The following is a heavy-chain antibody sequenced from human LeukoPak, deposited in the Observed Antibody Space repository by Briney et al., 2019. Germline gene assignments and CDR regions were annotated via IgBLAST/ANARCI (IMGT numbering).Heavy chain of an antibody. D-gene: IGHD2-8*01. Sequence: GRSVSLFCRASGFTLSDHAMHGVRESPGKGLEWVTVISYHARDQFYADYVKGRFTVSRDNSRNTLYLQMNSLRAEDSAVYYCAAQPCINGICYLDSWGQGTLVTVSS. CDR1: GFTLSDHA. V-gene: IGHV3-30*04. J-gene: IGHJ4*02. CDR2: ISYHARDQ. CDR3: AAQPCINGICYLDS.